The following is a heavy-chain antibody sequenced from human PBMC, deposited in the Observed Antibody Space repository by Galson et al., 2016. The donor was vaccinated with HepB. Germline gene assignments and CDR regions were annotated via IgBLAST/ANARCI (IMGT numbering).Heavy chain of an antibody. CDR2: IRGNGGAP. V-gene: IGHV3-74*01. J-gene: IGHJ4*02. CDR3: ARDHGGYNSMDY. D-gene: IGHD5-24*01. Sequence: SLRLSCAASGFSFSSYWMHWVRQAPGTGLVWVSRIRGNGGAPRYADSVRGRFTISRDNAKNTLYLQMNSLRVEDTAVYYCARDHGGYNSMDYWGQGTLVTVSS. CDR1: GFSFSSYW.